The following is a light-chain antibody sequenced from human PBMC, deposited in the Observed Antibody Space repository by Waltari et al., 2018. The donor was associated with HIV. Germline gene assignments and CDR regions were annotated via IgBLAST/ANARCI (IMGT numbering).Light chain of an antibody. J-gene: IGLJ3*02. CDR1: SGRIDSNY. Sequence: FILTQPHSVSESPGKTVNISCTRSSGRIDSNYVQWYQQRPVSAPTNVIYENNQRPSGGPDRFSGSIDTSSNSASLTISGLKTEDEADVYCQSYDTSNSHWVFGGGTKLTVL. V-gene: IGLV6-57*03. CDR2: ENN. CDR3: QSYDTSNSHWV.